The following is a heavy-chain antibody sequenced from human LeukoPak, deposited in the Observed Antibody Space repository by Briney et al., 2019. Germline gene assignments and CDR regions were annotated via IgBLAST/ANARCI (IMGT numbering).Heavy chain of an antibody. V-gene: IGHV1-46*03. CDR3: ARERGDIVVVPAAIIGGNWFDP. D-gene: IGHD2-2*02. CDR1: GYTFTSYY. CDR2: INPSGGST. J-gene: IGHJ5*02. Sequence: ASVKVSCKASGYTFTSYYMHWVRQAPGQGHEWMGIINPSGGSTSYAQKFQGRVTMTRDTSTSTVYMELSSLRSEDTAVYYCARERGDIVVVPAAIIGGNWFDPWGQGTLVTVSS.